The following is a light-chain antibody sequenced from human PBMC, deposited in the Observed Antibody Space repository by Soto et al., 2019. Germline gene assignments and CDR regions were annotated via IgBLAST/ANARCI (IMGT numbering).Light chain of an antibody. J-gene: IGKJ3*01. CDR2: DAS. CDR1: QGISHN. CDR3: QQYDNLPLT. Sequence: DIQMTQSPSSLSASVGDRVTITCQASQGISHNLNWYQQKPGKAPKLLIYDASNLETGVPSRFSGSGSGTDSTFTISSLQPEDIATYYCQQYDNLPLTFGPGTKVDIK. V-gene: IGKV1-33*01.